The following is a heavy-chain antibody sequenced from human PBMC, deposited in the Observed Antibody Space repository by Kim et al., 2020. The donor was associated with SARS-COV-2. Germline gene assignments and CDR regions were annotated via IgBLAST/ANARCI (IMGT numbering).Heavy chain of an antibody. CDR3: AREASGGSDY. V-gene: IGHV1-69*04. CDR1: GGTVNNYA. CDR2: IIAVLGIE. J-gene: IGHJ4*02. D-gene: IGHD6-6*01. Sequence: SVKVSCKASGGTVNNYAITWVRQAPGQGLEWMGRIIAVLGIENYAQKFQGRVTITADKSTSTAYMELSSLTSEDTAVYYCAREASGGSDYWGQGTLVTVSS.